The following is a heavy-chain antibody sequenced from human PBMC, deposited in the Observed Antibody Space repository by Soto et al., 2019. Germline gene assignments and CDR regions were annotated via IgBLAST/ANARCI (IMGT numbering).Heavy chain of an antibody. D-gene: IGHD5-12*01. CDR3: ARASGDSGYDPTYYYYYYMDA. CDR2: IYSSGST. CDR1: GGSISSYY. J-gene: IGHJ6*03. Sequence: SETLSLTCTVSGGSISSYYWSWIRQPPGKGLEWIGYIYSSGSTNYNPSLKSRVTISVDTSKNQFSLKLSSVTAADTAVYYCARASGDSGYDPTYYYYYYMDAWGKGTTVTVSS. V-gene: IGHV4-59*01.